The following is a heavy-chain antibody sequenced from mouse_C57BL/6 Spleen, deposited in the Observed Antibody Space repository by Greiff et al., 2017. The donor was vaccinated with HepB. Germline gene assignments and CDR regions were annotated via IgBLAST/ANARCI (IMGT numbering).Heavy chain of an antibody. D-gene: IGHD1-1*01. V-gene: IGHV1-39*01. CDR2: INPNYGTT. CDR3: ARVTTVVPNFDY. Sequence: VHVKQSGPELVKPGASVKISCKASGYSFTDYNMNWVKQSNGKSLEWIGVINPNYGTTSYNQKFKGKATLTVDQSSSTAYMQLNSLTSEDSAVYYCARVTTVVPNFDYWGQGTTLTVSS. J-gene: IGHJ2*01. CDR1: GYSFTDYN.